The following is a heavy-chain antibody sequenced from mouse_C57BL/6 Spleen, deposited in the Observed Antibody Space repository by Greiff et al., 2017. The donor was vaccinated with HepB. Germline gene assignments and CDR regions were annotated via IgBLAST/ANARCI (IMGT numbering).Heavy chain of an antibody. Sequence: EVHLVESGAELVRPGASVKLSCTASGFNIKDDYMHWVKQRPEQGLEWIGWIDPENGDTEYASKFQGKATITADTSSNTAYLQLSSLTSEDTAVYYCTFYYYGSRYYAMDYWGQGTSVTVSS. V-gene: IGHV14-4*01. CDR1: GFNIKDDY. J-gene: IGHJ4*01. D-gene: IGHD1-1*01. CDR2: IDPENGDT. CDR3: TFYYYGSRYYAMDY.